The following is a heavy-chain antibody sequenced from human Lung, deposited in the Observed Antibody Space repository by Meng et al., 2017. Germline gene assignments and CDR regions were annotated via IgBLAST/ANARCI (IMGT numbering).Heavy chain of an antibody. J-gene: IGHJ4*01. Sequence: EVPLVGFGGGFVRPGGSLRLSCAASGFTFSNAWMTWVRQAPGKGLEWIGRMKSNVDGGTVDYAAAVKGRFFISRDDSENTFYLQMNSLKTEDTAVYYCSGHVDYWGHGTLVTVSS. CDR3: SGHVDY. V-gene: IGHV3-15*01. CDR1: GFTFSNAW. CDR2: MKSNVDGGTV.